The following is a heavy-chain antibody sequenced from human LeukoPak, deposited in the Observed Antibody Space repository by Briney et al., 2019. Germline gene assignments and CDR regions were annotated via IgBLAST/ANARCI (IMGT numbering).Heavy chain of an antibody. J-gene: IGHJ5*02. CDR3: ARAVRFLEWTRGLYNWFDP. CDR1: GGSISSSSYY. CDR2: IYYSGST. V-gene: IGHV4-39*07. Sequence: PSETLSLTCTVSGGSISSSSYYWGWIRQPPGKGLEWIGSIYYSGSTYYNPSLKSRVTISVDTSKNQFSLKLSSVTAADTAVYYCARAVRFLEWTRGLYNWFDPWGQGTLVTVSS. D-gene: IGHD3-3*01.